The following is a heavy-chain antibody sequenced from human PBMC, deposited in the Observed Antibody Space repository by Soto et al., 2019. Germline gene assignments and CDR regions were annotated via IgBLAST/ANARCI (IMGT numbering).Heavy chain of an antibody. CDR1: GYTFTSYG. V-gene: IGHV1-18*04. CDR3: ARSGMWYYYVSSGHFLAY. Sequence: QVQLLQSGAEVKKPGASVKVSCKASGYTFTSYGISWVRQAPGQGLEWMGWISAYNGNTNYAQKLQGRVTMTTDTATSSAYMELRSLITDDTAVYYCARSGMWYYYVSSGHFLAYCGQLPLVTVSS. D-gene: IGHD3-22*01. J-gene: IGHJ4*02. CDR2: ISAYNGNT.